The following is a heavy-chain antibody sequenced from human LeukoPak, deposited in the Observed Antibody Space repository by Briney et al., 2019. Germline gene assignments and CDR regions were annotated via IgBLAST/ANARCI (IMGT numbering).Heavy chain of an antibody. CDR3: ARSPMVRGVITHFDY. D-gene: IGHD3-10*01. Sequence: PGGSLRLSCASSGFTFSSYSMNWVRQAPGKGLEWVSYISSSSSTIYYADSVKGRFTVSRDNAENSLYLQMNSLRAEDTAVYYCARSPMVRGVITHFDYWGQGTLVSVSS. CDR2: ISSSSSTI. V-gene: IGHV3-48*04. CDR1: GFTFSSYS. J-gene: IGHJ4*02.